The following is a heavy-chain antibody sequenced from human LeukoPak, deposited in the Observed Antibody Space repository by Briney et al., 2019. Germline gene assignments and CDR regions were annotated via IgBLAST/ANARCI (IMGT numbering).Heavy chain of an antibody. CDR1: GFTFSDYY. V-gene: IGHV3-11*01. CDR3: ARAPDGMDV. Sequence: GVSLRLSCRASGFTFSDYYMSWLRQAPGKGLEWVSYISSSGSTIYYAHSVKGRFTISRDNAENSLYLQMNSLRAEDTAVYYCARAPDGMDVWGQGTTVTVSS. CDR2: ISSSGSTI. J-gene: IGHJ6*02.